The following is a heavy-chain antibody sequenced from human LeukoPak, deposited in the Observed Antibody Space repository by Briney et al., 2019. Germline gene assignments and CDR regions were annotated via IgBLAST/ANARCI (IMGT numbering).Heavy chain of an antibody. CDR2: ITYDGSNK. V-gene: IGHV3-30*18. J-gene: IGHJ4*02. D-gene: IGHD2-2*02. Sequence: PGGSLRLSCAASGFTFSSYGMHWVRQAPGKGLEWVAVITYDGSNKYYADSVEGRFTISRDNSKNTLYLQMNSLRAEDTAVYYCAKVYTRAYWGQGTLVTVSS. CDR3: AKVYTRAY. CDR1: GFTFSSYG.